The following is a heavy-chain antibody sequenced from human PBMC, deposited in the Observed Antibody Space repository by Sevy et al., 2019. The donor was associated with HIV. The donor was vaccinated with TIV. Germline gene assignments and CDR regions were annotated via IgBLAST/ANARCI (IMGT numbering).Heavy chain of an antibody. Sequence: GGSLRLSCAVSGFTFSSYWMSWVRQAPGKGLEWVGNIKQDGSGKYYVDSVKGRFTISRDNAKNSLYLQMNSLRVEDTAVYYCAREMFSGGSCYSLDFWGQGTLVTVSS. D-gene: IGHD2-15*01. CDR1: GFTFSSYW. J-gene: IGHJ4*02. CDR3: AREMFSGGSCYSLDF. CDR2: IKQDGSGK. V-gene: IGHV3-7*01.